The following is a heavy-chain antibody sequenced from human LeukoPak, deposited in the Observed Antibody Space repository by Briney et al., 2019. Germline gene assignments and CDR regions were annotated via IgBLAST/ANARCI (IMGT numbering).Heavy chain of an antibody. CDR2: IWYDGSNK. Sequence: PGGSLRLSCAASGFSFSDYGMYWVRQAPGKGLEWVAVIWYDGSNKYYADSVKGRFTISRDNSKNTLYLQMNSLRAEDTAVYYCARGPAYYYDTDKEINYWGQGTLVTVSS. V-gene: IGHV3-33*01. D-gene: IGHD3-22*01. CDR3: ARGPAYYYDTDKEINY. CDR1: GFSFSDYG. J-gene: IGHJ4*02.